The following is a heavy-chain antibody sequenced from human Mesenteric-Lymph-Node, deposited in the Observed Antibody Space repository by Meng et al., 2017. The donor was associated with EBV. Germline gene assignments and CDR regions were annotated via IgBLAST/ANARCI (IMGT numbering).Heavy chain of an antibody. D-gene: IGHD4-23*01. CDR2: INHSGGT. V-gene: IGHV4-34*02. CDR3: ARGGGVLTPLDY. CDR1: GDSFSGYF. Sequence: VQFQQGGAGLLKPSETLSLTCAVYGDSFSGYFWSWIRQPLGKGLEWIGEINHSGGTNYNPSLESRVTISVDASKNQFSLKLRSVTAADTAVYYCARGGGVLTPLDYWGQGGLVTVSS. J-gene: IGHJ4*02.